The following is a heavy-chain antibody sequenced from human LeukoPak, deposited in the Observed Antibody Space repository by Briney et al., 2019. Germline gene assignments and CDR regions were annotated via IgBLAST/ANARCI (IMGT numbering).Heavy chain of an antibody. CDR2: ISSSSSYI. D-gene: IGHD3-22*01. V-gene: IGHV3-21*01. Sequence: GGSLGLSCAASGFTFSSYSMNWVRQAPGKGLEWVSSISSSSSYIYYADSVKGRFTISRDNSKNTLYLQMNSLRAEDTAVYYCARPYYYDCSGYRAHAFDIWGQGTMVTVSS. CDR3: ARPYYYDCSGYRAHAFDI. J-gene: IGHJ3*02. CDR1: GFTFSSYS.